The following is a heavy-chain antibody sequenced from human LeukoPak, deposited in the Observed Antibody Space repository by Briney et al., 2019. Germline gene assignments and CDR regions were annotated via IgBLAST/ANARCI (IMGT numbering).Heavy chain of an antibody. J-gene: IGHJ5*02. D-gene: IGHD3-10*01. CDR2: IYYSGST. CDR3: ARAQVLLWFGGDWFDP. V-gene: IGHV4-59*12. Sequence: KPSETLSLTCTVSGGSISSYYWSWIRQPPGKGLEWIGYIYYSGSTNYNPSLKSRVTISVDTSKNQFSLKLSSVTAADTAVYYCARAQVLLWFGGDWFDPWGQGTLVTVSS. CDR1: GGSISSYY.